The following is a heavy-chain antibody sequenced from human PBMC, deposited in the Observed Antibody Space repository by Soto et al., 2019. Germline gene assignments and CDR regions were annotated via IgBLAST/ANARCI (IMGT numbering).Heavy chain of an antibody. Sequence: QVQLVESGGGVVQPGRSLRLSCAASGFTFSSYAMHWVREAPGKGLEWVALISDDGSTKDFADSVKGRFTISRDNSKNTLYLQMNSLRPEDTAVYNCARHLSHLKFGWFDPWGQRTLVTVSS. D-gene: IGHD3-3*02. J-gene: IGHJ5*02. CDR3: ARHLSHLKFGWFDP. CDR1: GFTFSSYA. CDR2: ISDDGSTK. V-gene: IGHV3-30-3*01.